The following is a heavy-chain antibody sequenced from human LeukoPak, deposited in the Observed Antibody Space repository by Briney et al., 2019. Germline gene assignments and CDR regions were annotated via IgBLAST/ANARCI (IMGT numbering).Heavy chain of an antibody. CDR3: AKVSISSGWYSAFDY. CDR2: ISGSGGST. V-gene: IGHV3-23*01. Sequence: PGGSLRLSCAASGFTFSSYAMSWVRQPPGKGLEWVSAISGSGGSTYYADSVKGRFTISRDNSKNTLYLQMNSLRAEDTAVYYCAKVSISSGWYSAFDYWGQGTLVTVSS. CDR1: GFTFSSYA. D-gene: IGHD6-19*01. J-gene: IGHJ4*02.